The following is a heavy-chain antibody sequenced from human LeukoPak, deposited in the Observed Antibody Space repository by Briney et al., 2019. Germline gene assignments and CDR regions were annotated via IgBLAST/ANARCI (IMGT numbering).Heavy chain of an antibody. V-gene: IGHV1-69*13. CDR3: ARSGSRYSYYYYYMDV. CDR1: GDTFSSYA. CDR2: IIPIFGTA. J-gene: IGHJ6*03. Sequence: SVKVSCKASGDTFSSYAISWVRQAPGQGLEWMGGIIPIFGTANCAQKFQGRVTITADESTSTAYMELSSLRSEDTAVYYCARSGSRYSYYYYYMDVWGKGTTVTVSS. D-gene: IGHD1-1*01.